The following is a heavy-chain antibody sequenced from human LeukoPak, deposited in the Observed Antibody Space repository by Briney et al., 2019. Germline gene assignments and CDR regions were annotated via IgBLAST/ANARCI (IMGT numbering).Heavy chain of an antibody. J-gene: IGHJ4*01. CDR2: INGRGETT. Sequence: GGSLRLSCAASGFTFSSYAMSWVRQAPGEGLEWVSGINGRGETTVYAASVEGRFTISRDNSKNTLYLQLNSLRVEDTAVYFCAKDQGSGHGSYTWGTFDYWGLGSLVTVS. D-gene: IGHD3-3*01. V-gene: IGHV3-23*01. CDR3: AKDQGSGHGSYTWGTFDY. CDR1: GFTFSSYA.